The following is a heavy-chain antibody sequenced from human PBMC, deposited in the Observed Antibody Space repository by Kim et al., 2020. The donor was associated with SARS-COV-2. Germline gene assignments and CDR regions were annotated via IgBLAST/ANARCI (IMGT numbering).Heavy chain of an antibody. D-gene: IGHD6-19*01. CDR1: GFNFSASA. J-gene: IGHJ6*02. CDR3: TSAVAGLDYYYYGMDE. Sequence: GGSLRLSCAASGFNFSASAIHWVRQAPGKGLEWVGRIRSKINGFATVYAVSMKGRISISRDDSENTAYLQLNDLKIEDTAVYYCTSAVAGLDYYYYGMDEGGQGPTATV. CDR2: IRSKINGFAT. V-gene: IGHV3-73*01.